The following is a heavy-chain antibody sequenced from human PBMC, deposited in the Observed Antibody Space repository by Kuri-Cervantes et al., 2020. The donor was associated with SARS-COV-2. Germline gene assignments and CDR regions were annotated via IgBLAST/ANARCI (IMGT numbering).Heavy chain of an antibody. CDR1: GGSFSGYY. CDR3: ARGRSPGY. CDR2: INHSGST. V-gene: IGHV4-34*01. Sequence: SETLSLTCAVYGGSFSGYYWSWIRQPPGKGLEWIGEINHSGSTNYNPSLKSRVTISVDTSKNQFSLRLSSVTAADTAVYYCARGRSPGYWGQGTLVTVSS. J-gene: IGHJ4*02.